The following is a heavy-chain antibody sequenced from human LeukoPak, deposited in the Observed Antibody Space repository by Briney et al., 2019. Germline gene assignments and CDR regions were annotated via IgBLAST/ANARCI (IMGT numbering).Heavy chain of an antibody. J-gene: IGHJ4*02. CDR2: ISGSGGST. Sequence: GGSLRLSCAASGVTFSSYAMSWVRQAPGKGLEWVSAISGSGGSTSYADSVKGRFTISRDNSKNTLYLQMNSLRAEDTAVYYCAKAPKGYYDSHDYWGQGTLVTVSS. D-gene: IGHD3-22*01. CDR1: GVTFSSYA. CDR3: AKAPKGYYDSHDY. V-gene: IGHV3-23*01.